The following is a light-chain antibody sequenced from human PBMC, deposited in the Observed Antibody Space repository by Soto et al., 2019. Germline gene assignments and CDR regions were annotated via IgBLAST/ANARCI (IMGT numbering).Light chain of an antibody. V-gene: IGKV3D-15*01. CDR2: GAS. J-gene: IGKJ1*01. CDR1: QSVSSD. Sequence: EIVMSLSPATLSVSPGERATLSCRASQSVSSDLAWYQQKPGQAPRLLMHGASTRATGIPDRFSGSGSGTEFSLSISSLQSEDLAVYYCLQYHYWWTFGQGTKVDIK. CDR3: LQYHYWWT.